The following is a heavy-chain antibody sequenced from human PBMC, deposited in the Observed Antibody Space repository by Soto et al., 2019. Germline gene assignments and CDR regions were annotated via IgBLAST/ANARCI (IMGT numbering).Heavy chain of an antibody. J-gene: IGHJ1*01. D-gene: IGHD6-13*01. Sequence: QVQLVQSGAEVKKPGASVKVSCKASGYTFSNYGMNWVRQAPGQGPEWMGWISGYNGETKYAQSLHGRVTMTADTSTSTGYMECRSVRSDDTAVYYCARGGSSWSAEYYQHWGQGTLVIVSS. CDR3: ARGGSSWSAEYYQH. V-gene: IGHV1-18*01. CDR1: GYTFSNYG. CDR2: ISGYNGET.